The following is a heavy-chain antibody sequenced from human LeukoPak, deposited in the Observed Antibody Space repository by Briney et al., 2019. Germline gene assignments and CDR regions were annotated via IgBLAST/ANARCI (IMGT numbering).Heavy chain of an antibody. CDR3: ARDPRWLTPDCTTTSCYENYFDP. D-gene: IGHD2-2*01. Sequence: PSETLSLTCVVSGYSISSGYLWAWIRQSPGKGLVWIGSIYHSGSAHYNPSLKSRVTISLETSKNQFSLKLFSVTAADAAVYYCARDPRWLTPDCTTTSCYENYFDPWGQGTLVTVSS. CDR2: IYHSGSA. CDR1: GYSISSGYL. J-gene: IGHJ5*02. V-gene: IGHV4-38-2*02.